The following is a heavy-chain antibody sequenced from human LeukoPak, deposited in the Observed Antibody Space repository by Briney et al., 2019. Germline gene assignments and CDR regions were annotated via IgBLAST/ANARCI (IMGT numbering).Heavy chain of an antibody. V-gene: IGHV4-59*01. Sequence: SETLSLTCTVSGGSISSYYWSWIRQPPGKGLEWIGYIYYSGSTNYNPSLKSRVNISVDTSKNQFSLKLSSVTAADTAVYYCARVRHYYGSGSYPDYWGQGTLVTVSS. J-gene: IGHJ4*02. CDR3: ARVRHYYGSGSYPDY. CDR1: GGSISSYY. CDR2: IYYSGST. D-gene: IGHD3-10*01.